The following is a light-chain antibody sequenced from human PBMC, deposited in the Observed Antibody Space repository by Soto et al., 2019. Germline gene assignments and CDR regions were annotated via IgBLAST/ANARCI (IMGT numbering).Light chain of an antibody. CDR1: QSFSSN. J-gene: IGKJ5*01. CDR3: QQYNNWLSIT. CDR2: GAS. Sequence: EIVMTQSPATLSVSPGERVTLSCRASQSFSSNLAWYQHKPGQAPRLLIYGASTTATDVPPRFSGSGSGTEFTLTISNLQSEDFAVYYCQQYNNWLSITFGQGTRLEIK. V-gene: IGKV3-15*01.